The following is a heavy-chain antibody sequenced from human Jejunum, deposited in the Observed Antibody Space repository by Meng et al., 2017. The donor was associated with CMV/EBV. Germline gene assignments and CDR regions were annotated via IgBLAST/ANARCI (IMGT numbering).Heavy chain of an antibody. CDR2: VDYSGTT. Sequence: CSVSGASISGYYWHWFRQTPGKGLEWIGCVDYSGTTKYNPSLKGRVTISVDTSKSQFSLELRSVIATDTAVFYCARGWGTTSPWDYWGQGTLVTVSS. J-gene: IGHJ4*02. D-gene: IGHD3-16*01. CDR3: ARGWGTTSPWDY. V-gene: IGHV4-59*01. CDR1: GASISGYY.